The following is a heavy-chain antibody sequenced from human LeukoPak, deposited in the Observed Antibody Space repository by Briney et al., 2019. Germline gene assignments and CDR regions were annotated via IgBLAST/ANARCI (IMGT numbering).Heavy chain of an antibody. CDR1: GFTFGSYV. CDR3: ARDPNWGSGY. D-gene: IGHD7-27*01. J-gene: IGHJ4*02. Sequence: QPGGSLRLSCAASGFTFGSYVMIWVRQAPGKGLEWVSIIGTSGGDIHYADPVKGRFSISRDNSKNTLSLQMNSLRVDDTAVYYCARDPNWGSGYWGQGTLVTVSS. V-gene: IGHV3-23*01. CDR2: IGTSGGDI.